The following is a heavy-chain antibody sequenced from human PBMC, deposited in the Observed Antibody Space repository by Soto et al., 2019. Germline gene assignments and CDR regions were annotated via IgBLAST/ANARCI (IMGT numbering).Heavy chain of an antibody. V-gene: IGHV3-9*01. CDR3: XXXXXXXSSDYSGFHYGMDV. CDR1: GFTFDDYA. CDR2: LSWNGVTI. D-gene: IGHD3-22*01. J-gene: IGHJ6*02. Sequence: EVQLVESGGDLVQPGRSLRLSCAASGFTFDDYAMHWVRQVPGKGLQWVSGLSWNGVTIGYAASVKGRFTISRDNXXXXXXXXXXXXXXXXXXXXXCXXXXXXXSSDYSGFHYGMDVWGLGTTVAVSS.